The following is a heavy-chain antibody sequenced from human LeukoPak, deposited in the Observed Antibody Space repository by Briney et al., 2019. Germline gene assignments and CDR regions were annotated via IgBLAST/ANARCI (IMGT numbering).Heavy chain of an antibody. CDR1: GFTFSDYG. CDR2: IRSDGINK. D-gene: IGHD6-19*01. Sequence: GGSLRLSCAASGFTFSDYGMHWVRQAPGKGLEWVTFIRSDGINKYYSDSVKGRFTISRDNSKNTLYLQMNSLRPEDTAIYYFAKGSAWSHGYFDYWVQGTLVTVSS. V-gene: IGHV3-30*02. J-gene: IGHJ4*02. CDR3: AKGSAWSHGYFDY.